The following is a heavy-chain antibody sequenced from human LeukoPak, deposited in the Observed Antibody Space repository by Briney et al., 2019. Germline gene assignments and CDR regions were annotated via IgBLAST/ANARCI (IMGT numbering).Heavy chain of an antibody. CDR3: ARHSCGGDCTTDWFDP. CDR1: GDSVSSNSVA. D-gene: IGHD2-21*02. V-gene: IGHV6-1*01. J-gene: IGHJ5*02. CDR2: TYYRSKWYN. Sequence: SQTLSLTCAISGDSVSSNSVAWNWIRQPPSRGLEWLGRTYYRSKWYNDYAVSVKSRITINPDTSKNQFSLQLSSVTPEDTAVYYCARHSCGGDCTTDWFDPWGQGTLVTVSS.